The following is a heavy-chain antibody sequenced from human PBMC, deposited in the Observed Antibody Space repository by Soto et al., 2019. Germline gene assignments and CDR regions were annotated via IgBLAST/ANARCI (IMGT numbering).Heavy chain of an antibody. Sequence: PGGSLRLSCAASGFTFSSYSMNWVRQAPGKGLEWVSSISSSSYIYYADSVKGRFTISRDNAKNSLYLQMNSLRAEDTAVYYCARILMTTVTTSDYWGKGALVTVSS. CDR2: ISSSSYI. CDR1: GFTFSSYS. J-gene: IGHJ4*02. V-gene: IGHV3-21*01. D-gene: IGHD4-17*01. CDR3: ARILMTTVTTSDY.